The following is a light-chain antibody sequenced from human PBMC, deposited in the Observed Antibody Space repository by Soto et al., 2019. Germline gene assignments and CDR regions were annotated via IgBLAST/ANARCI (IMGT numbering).Light chain of an antibody. J-gene: IGLJ3*02. CDR1: SSNIGAGSD. Sequence: QSVLTQPPSVSGAPGQRISISCTGSSSNIGAGSDVHWYQQLPGTAPKLLIYGNSNRPSGVPDRFSGSKSGTSASLAINGLQAEDEAHYYCQSYDNSLSGSWVFGGGTKLTVL. V-gene: IGLV1-40*01. CDR3: QSYDNSLSGSWV. CDR2: GNS.